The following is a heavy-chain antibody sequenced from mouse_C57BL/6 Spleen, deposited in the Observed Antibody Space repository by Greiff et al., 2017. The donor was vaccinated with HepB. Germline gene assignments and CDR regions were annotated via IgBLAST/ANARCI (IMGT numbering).Heavy chain of an antibody. CDR2: IDPNSGGT. CDR1: GYTFTSYW. J-gene: IGHJ4*01. Sequence: VKLQQPGAELVKPGASVKLSCKASGYTFTSYWMHWVKQRPGRGLEWIGRIDPNSGGTKYNEKFKSKATLTVDKPSSTAYMQLSSLTSEDSAVYYCARGDGSSLYYAMDYWGQGTSVTVSS. D-gene: IGHD1-1*01. CDR3: ARGDGSSLYYAMDY. V-gene: IGHV1-72*01.